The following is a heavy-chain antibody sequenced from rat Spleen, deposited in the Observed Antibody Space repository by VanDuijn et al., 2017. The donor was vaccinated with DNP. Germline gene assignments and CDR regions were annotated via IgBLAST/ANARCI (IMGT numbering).Heavy chain of an antibody. J-gene: IGHJ2*01. D-gene: IGHD1-4*01. CDR1: GFSFSNYY. Sequence: EVQLVESGGGLVQPGRSMKLSCAASGFSFSNYYMAWVRQAPTKGLEWVASISGGGGNTYYRDSVKGRFTMSRGNAKSTLYLQMDSLRSEDTATYYCASRPPPTRGPFDYWGQGVTVTVSS. CDR3: ASRPPPTRGPFDY. CDR2: ISGGGGNT. V-gene: IGHV5-25*01.